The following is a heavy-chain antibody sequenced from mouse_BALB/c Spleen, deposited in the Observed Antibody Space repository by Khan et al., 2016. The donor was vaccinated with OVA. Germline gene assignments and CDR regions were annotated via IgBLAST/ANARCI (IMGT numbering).Heavy chain of an antibody. CDR2: INTGGAYT. V-gene: IGHV5-6*01. J-gene: IGHJ3*01. CDR3: ARLAYYYNSEGFAY. CDR1: GFTFSTYG. Sequence: EVMLVESGGDFVRPGGSLKLSCAASGFTFSTYGMSWVRQTPDKRLEWVATINTGGAYTYYPDSVKGRFTISRDNAKNTLYLQLSMLKSEDTAIYYCARLAYYYNSEGFAYWGQGTLVTVSA. D-gene: IGHD1-1*01.